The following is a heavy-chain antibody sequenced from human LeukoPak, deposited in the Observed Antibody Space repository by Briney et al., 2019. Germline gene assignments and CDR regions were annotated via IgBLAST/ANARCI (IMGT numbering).Heavy chain of an antibody. V-gene: IGHV4-39*01. CDR3: ARQDYYYGSGSFDY. CDR1: GGSISSSGYY. Sequence: SETLSLTCTVSGGSISSSGYYWGWIRQPPGKGLEWIGSIYYSGSTYYNPSLKSRVTIFVDTSKNQFSLELNSVTAADTAVYYCARQDYYYGSGSFDYWGQGTLVTVSS. J-gene: IGHJ4*02. CDR2: IYYSGST. D-gene: IGHD3-22*01.